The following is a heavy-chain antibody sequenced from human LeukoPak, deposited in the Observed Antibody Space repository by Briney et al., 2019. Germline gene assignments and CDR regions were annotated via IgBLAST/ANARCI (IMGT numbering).Heavy chain of an antibody. J-gene: IGHJ1*01. D-gene: IGHD3-3*01. CDR1: GGSISSSSYY. CDR3: ARDLRAKY. V-gene: IGHV4-39*01. Sequence: PSETLSLTCTVSGGSISSSSYYWGWIPQPPGKGLEWIGSIYYSGSTYYNPSLKSRVTISVDTSKNQFSLKLSSVTAADTAVYYCARDLRAKYWGQGTLVFVSS. CDR2: IYYSGST.